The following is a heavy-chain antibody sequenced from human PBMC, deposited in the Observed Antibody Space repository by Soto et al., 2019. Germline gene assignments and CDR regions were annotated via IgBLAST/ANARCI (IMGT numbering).Heavy chain of an antibody. V-gene: IGHV3-7*02. CDR2: INQDGSED. CDR3: ASRLWNNWNSRFDY. J-gene: IGHJ4*02. CDR1: GFTFTNSW. Sequence: EVHLVESGGGLVQPGGSLRLSFAASGFTFTNSWMSWVRQAPGRGLEWVANINQDGSEDYYVDSVTGRFTISRDNAKNSLYLQMNSLRAEDTAIYYCASRLWNNWNSRFDYWGQGTLVTVSS. D-gene: IGHD1-1*01.